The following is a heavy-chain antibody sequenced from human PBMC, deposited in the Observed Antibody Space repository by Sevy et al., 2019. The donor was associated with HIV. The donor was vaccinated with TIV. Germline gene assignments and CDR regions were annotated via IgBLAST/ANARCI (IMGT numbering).Heavy chain of an antibody. D-gene: IGHD7-27*01. Sequence: GGSLRLSCAVSGITSSDHYMEWARQAPGKGLEWIGRTRDKGNSYTTEYAASVKGRFTISRDESRNSMYLQMNSLKTEDSAVYYCITEETGKSTMGTFDIWGQGTLVTVSS. CDR1: GITSSDHY. V-gene: IGHV3-72*01. CDR3: ITEETGKSTMGTFDI. CDR2: TRDKGNSYTT. J-gene: IGHJ3*02.